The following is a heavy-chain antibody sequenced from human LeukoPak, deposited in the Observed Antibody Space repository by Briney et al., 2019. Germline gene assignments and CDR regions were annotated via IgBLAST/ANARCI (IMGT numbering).Heavy chain of an antibody. CDR3: GLFRTHDAFDI. CDR1: GFTYSSYA. D-gene: IGHD2-21*01. J-gene: IGHJ3*02. V-gene: IGHV3-23*03. Sequence: GGSLRLSCAASGFTYSSYAMSWVRQAPGKGLEWVSVIYSGGTTYYADSVKGRFTISRDNSKNTLYLQMNSLRAEDTAVYYCGLFRTHDAFDIWGQGTMVTVSS. CDR2: IYSGGTT.